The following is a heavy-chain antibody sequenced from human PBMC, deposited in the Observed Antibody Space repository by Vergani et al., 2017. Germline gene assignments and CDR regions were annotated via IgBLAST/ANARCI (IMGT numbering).Heavy chain of an antibody. Sequence: QVQLVQSGAEVKKPGSSVKVSCKASGGPFSSYAISWVRQAPGQGLEWMGRIIPIFGTANYAQKFQGRVTITADESTSTAYMELSSLRSEDTAVYYCARDRNGYYGSGAYYYGMDVWGQGTTVTVSS. D-gene: IGHD3-10*01. CDR3: ARDRNGYYGSGAYYYGMDV. J-gene: IGHJ6*02. CDR1: GGPFSSYA. V-gene: IGHV1-69*13. CDR2: IIPIFGTA.